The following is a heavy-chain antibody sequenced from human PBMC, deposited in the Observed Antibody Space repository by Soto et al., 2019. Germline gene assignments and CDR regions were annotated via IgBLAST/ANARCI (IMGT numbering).Heavy chain of an antibody. J-gene: IGHJ4*02. V-gene: IGHV3-30-3*01. CDR1: GFTFSSYA. CDR2: ISYDGSNK. Sequence: GGSLRLSCAASGFTFSSYAMHWVRQAPGKGLEWVAVISYDGSNKYYADSVKGRFTISRDNSKNTLYLQMNSLRAEDTAVYYCARDRLEVAGTRVFDYWGQGTLVTVLL. D-gene: IGHD6-19*01. CDR3: ARDRLEVAGTRVFDY.